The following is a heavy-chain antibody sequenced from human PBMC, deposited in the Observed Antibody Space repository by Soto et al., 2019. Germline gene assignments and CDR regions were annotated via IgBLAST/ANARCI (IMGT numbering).Heavy chain of an antibody. Sequence: GGSLRLSCATSGFIFSTYAMHWVRQAPGKGLEYVSAISSNGRSTYYADSVKGRFTISRDNSKNTLYLQMDSLRAEDMAVYYCARDRCTNGVCYAPSDYWGQGTLVTVSS. CDR3: ARDRCTNGVCYAPSDY. J-gene: IGHJ4*02. D-gene: IGHD2-8*01. V-gene: IGHV3-64*02. CDR2: ISSNGRST. CDR1: GFIFSTYA.